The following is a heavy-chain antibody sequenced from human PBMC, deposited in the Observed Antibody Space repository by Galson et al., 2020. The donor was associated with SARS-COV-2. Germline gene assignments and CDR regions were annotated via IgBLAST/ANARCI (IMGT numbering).Heavy chain of an antibody. CDR2: IIPIFGAA. CDR3: ARGRTYYYGSGSYYSNYYYYGMDV. Sequence: WVRQAPGQGLEWMGGIIPIFGAANYAQNFQGRVTITADESTSTAYMELSSLRSEDTAVYYCARGRTYYYGSGSYYSNYYYYGMDVWGQGTTVTVSS. V-gene: IGHV1-69*01. D-gene: IGHD3-10*01. J-gene: IGHJ6*02.